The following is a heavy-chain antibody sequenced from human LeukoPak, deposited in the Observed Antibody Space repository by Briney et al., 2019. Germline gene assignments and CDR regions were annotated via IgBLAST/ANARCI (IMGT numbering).Heavy chain of an antibody. Sequence: GRSLRLSCAASGFTFSSYGMHWVRQAPGKGVEWVAIISYDGTNKYYADSVKGRFTISKDNSQNTLYLQMNSLRAEDTAVYYCASHRGDYATGYFDYWGQGTLVTVSS. J-gene: IGHJ4*02. CDR3: ASHRGDYATGYFDY. V-gene: IGHV3-30*03. D-gene: IGHD1-1*01. CDR1: GFTFSSYG. CDR2: ISYDGTNK.